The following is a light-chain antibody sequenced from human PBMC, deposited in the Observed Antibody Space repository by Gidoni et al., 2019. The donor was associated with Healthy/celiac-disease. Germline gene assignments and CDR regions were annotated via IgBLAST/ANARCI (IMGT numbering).Light chain of an antibody. J-gene: IGKJ1*01. CDR3: QQSYSTPQT. Sequence: DIQMTQSPSSLSASVGDSVTITCRASQSIISYLNWYQQKPGKAPKLLIYAASSLQSGVPSRFSGSGSGTDFTLTISSLQPEDFATYYCQQSYSTPQTFAQGTKVEIK. V-gene: IGKV1-39*01. CDR2: AAS. CDR1: QSIISY.